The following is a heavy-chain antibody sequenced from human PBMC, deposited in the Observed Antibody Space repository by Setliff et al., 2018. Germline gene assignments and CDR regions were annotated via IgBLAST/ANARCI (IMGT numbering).Heavy chain of an antibody. CDR3: AAVAVAKVDF. V-gene: IGHV4-34*11. Sequence: LSLTCAVYGGSFSGYYWTWIRQPPGKGLEWIGYIAYSGTTNYNPSLNSRVIISLDTSRRQLSLNLSSVTAADTAVYYCAAVAVAKVDFWGQGTLVTVSS. D-gene: IGHD2-2*01. J-gene: IGHJ4*02. CDR2: IAYSGTT. CDR1: GGSFSGYY.